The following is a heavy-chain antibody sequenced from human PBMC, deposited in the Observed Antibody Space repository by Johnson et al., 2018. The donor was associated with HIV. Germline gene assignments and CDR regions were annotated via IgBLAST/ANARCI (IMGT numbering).Heavy chain of an antibody. CDR1: GFTFYDYA. CDR2: ISWNSGII. CDR3: AKDYCGGDCYAFDI. J-gene: IGHJ3*02. V-gene: IGHV3-9*01. D-gene: IGHD2-21*02. Sequence: VQLVESGGGVVRPGDSLRLSCVASGFTFYDYAMHWVRQAPGKGLEWVSGISWNSGIIGYADSVKGRFTISSDNAKNSLYLQMSSLRAEDTALYHCAKDYCGGDCYAFDIWGQGTMVTVSS.